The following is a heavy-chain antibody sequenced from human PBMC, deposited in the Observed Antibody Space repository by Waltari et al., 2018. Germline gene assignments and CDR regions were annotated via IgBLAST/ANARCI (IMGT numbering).Heavy chain of an antibody. D-gene: IGHD3-16*01. CDR1: GFTFRRYW. Sequence: EVRLVESGGGLVQPGGSLRLSCAASGFTFRRYWMSWVRQAPGRGLGWGANIKEEGSEIYYVDAVAGRFTVSRDNAKNSLYLQMTSLRAEDTAIYYCSSLYGGFDPWGQGTLVTVSS. CDR2: IKEEGSEI. J-gene: IGHJ5*02. V-gene: IGHV3-7*01. CDR3: SSLYGGFDP.